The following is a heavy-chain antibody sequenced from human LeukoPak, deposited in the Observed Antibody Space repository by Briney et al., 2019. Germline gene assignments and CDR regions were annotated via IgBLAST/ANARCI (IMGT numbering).Heavy chain of an antibody. CDR1: GGSISSYY. V-gene: IGHV4-59*08. CDR3: ARHLLLWFGETGGPHGMDV. Sequence: SETLSLTCTVSGGSISSYYWSWIRRPPGKGLEWIGYIYYSGSTNYNPSLKSRVTISVDTSKNQFSLKLNSVTAADTAVYYCARHLLLWFGETGGPHGMDVWGQGTTVTVSS. CDR2: IYYSGST. J-gene: IGHJ6*02. D-gene: IGHD3-10*01.